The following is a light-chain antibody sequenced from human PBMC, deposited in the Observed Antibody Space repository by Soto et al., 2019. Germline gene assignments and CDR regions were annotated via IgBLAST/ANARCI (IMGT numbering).Light chain of an antibody. V-gene: IGLV2-8*01. CDR3: AAWDDSLIWV. J-gene: IGLJ3*02. CDR1: STDVGAYNY. CDR2: EVT. Sequence: QSALTQPPSASGSPGQSVTISCTGTSTDVGAYNYVSWYQQHPGKAPKLIIYEVTKRPSGVPDRFSGSKSGNTASLTVSGLQAEDEAGYYCAAWDDSLIWVFGGGTKLTVL.